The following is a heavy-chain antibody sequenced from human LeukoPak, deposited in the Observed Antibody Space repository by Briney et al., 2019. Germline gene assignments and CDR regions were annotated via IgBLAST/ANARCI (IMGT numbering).Heavy chain of an antibody. Sequence: GGSLRLSCAASGFSFSTYGMNWVRQAPGRGLEWVSSISGSDGSTYYADSVKGRFTISRDNSKNMLYLQMNSLRAEDTAVYYCASHVYYYDSSVHLATGAYFDFWGQGTLVTVSS. CDR3: ASHVYYYDSSVHLATGAYFDF. CDR2: ISGSDGST. D-gene: IGHD3-22*01. V-gene: IGHV3-23*01. CDR1: GFSFSTYG. J-gene: IGHJ4*02.